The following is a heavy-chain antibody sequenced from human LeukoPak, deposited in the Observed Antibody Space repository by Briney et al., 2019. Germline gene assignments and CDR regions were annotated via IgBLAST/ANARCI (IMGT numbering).Heavy chain of an antibody. D-gene: IGHD6-19*01. Sequence: GGSLRLSCAASGFTFSSYDMTWDRQAPGRGLEGGSSIRPSGDNTYYGDSVKGRFTISRDNSTNTVYLQMNNRRVDDTAVYYCARVAGWHWFDPWGQGTLVTVSS. J-gene: IGHJ5*02. CDR2: IRPSGDNT. CDR3: ARVAGWHWFDP. V-gene: IGHV3-23*01. CDR1: GFTFSSYD.